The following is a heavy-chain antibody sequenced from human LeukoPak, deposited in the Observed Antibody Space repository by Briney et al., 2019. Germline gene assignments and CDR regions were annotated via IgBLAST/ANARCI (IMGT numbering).Heavy chain of an antibody. CDR2: IYYSGST. Sequence: SETLSLTCTVSGGPISSSSYYWAWIRQPPGKGLEWIGSIYYSGSTYYNPSLKSRVTISVDTSKNQFSLKLSSVTAADTAVYYCARLSSDSSSSAPFDYWGQGTLVTVSS. J-gene: IGHJ4*02. CDR1: GGPISSSSYY. D-gene: IGHD6-6*01. V-gene: IGHV4-39*07. CDR3: ARLSSDSSSSAPFDY.